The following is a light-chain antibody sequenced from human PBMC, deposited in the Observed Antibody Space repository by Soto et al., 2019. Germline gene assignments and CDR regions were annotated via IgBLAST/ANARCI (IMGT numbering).Light chain of an antibody. Sequence: SYELAQPPPVSVAPGQTARISCGGNNIGIKSVHWYQQKPGQAPVLIVYDDRDRPSGIPERFSGSNSGSTATLTISRVEAGDEADYYCQVWDSSVDHYVFGTGTKVTVL. V-gene: IGLV3-21*02. CDR3: QVWDSSVDHYV. J-gene: IGLJ1*01. CDR2: DDR. CDR1: NIGIKS.